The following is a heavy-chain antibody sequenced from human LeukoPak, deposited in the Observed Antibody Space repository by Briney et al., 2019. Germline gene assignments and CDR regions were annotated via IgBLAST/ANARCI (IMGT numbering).Heavy chain of an antibody. D-gene: IGHD6-19*01. CDR2: IYYSGST. CDR1: GGSISSYY. V-gene: IGHV4-59*01. CDR3: ARDLYAVAGTVDAFDI. Sequence: PSETLSLNCTVSGGSISSYYWSWIRPPPGQGLEWMGYIYYSGSTNYNPSLKSRVTISVDTSKNQFSLKLSSVTAADTAVYYCARDLYAVAGTVDAFDIWGQGTMVTVSS. J-gene: IGHJ3*02.